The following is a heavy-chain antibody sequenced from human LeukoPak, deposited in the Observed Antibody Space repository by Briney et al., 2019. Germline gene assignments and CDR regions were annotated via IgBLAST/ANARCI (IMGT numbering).Heavy chain of an antibody. D-gene: IGHD3-9*01. Sequence: SETLSLTCAVSGASISSDGYSWSWIRQPPGKGLEWIGYVYHSGRTRYNPSLNSRVTMSVDTSKNQFSLILTSVTAADTALYXXXXGXGPIRYFEWLYYFDRWGRGTLVTASS. J-gene: IGHJ4*02. V-gene: IGHV4-30-2*01. CDR3: XXGXGPIRYFEWLYYFDR. CDR2: VYHSGRT. CDR1: GASISSDGYS.